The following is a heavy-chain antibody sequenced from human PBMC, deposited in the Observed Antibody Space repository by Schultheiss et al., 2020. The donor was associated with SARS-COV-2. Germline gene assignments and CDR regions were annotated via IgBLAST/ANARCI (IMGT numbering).Heavy chain of an antibody. CDR3: ARDIAAAGFDY. CDR1: GGSISSYY. Sequence: SQTLSLTCTVSGGSISSYYWSWIRQPPGKGLEWIGYIYYSGSTNYNPSLKSRVTISVDTSKNQFSLKLSSVTAADTAVYYCARDIAAAGFDYWGQGTLVTVSS. J-gene: IGHJ4*02. CDR2: IYYSGST. D-gene: IGHD6-13*01. V-gene: IGHV4-59*01.